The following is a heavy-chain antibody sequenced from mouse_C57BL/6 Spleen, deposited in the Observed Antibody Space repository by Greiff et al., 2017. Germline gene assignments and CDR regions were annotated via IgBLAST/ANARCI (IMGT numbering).Heavy chain of an antibody. CDR1: GYTFTSYW. D-gene: IGHD3-3*01. Sequence: QVQLQQPGAELVKPGASVKLSCKASGYTFTSYWMHWVKQRPGHGLEWIGSFTMYSDATEYSENFKGKATLTANTSSSTAYMELSSLTSEDSAVYYCARSRDGYFDVWGTGTTVTVSS. CDR2: FTMYSDAT. J-gene: IGHJ1*03. CDR3: ARSRDGYFDV. V-gene: IGHV1-49*01.